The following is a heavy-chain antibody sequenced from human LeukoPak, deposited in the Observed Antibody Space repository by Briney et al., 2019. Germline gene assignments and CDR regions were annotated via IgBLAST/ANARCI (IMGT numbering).Heavy chain of an antibody. V-gene: IGHV4-59*01. J-gene: IGHJ4*02. CDR2: IYYSGST. CDR1: GGSISSYY. CDR3: ARGPSPYYYDSSGYSD. Sequence: SETLSLTCTVSGGSISSYYWSWIRQPPGKGVEWVGYIYYSGSTNYNPSLKSRVTISVDTSKNQFSLKLSSVTAADTAVYYCARGPSPYYYDSSGYSDWGQGTLVTVSS. D-gene: IGHD3-22*01.